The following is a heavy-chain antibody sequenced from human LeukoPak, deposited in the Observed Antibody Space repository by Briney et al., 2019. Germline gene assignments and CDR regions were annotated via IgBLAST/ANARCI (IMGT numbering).Heavy chain of an antibody. J-gene: IGHJ4*02. V-gene: IGHV4-59*08. CDR3: ARQSRDGDYIAKLFDY. Sequence: SSQTLSLTCTVSGGSLSNYLWRWIRKPPAKGVEGIGYIYYSGSINYNPSLKSRVTISVDMSKNQFSLQLSSVTAADTAVYYCARQSRDGDYIAKLFDYWGQGTLVTVSS. D-gene: IGHD4-17*01. CDR2: IYYSGSI. CDR1: GGSLSNYL.